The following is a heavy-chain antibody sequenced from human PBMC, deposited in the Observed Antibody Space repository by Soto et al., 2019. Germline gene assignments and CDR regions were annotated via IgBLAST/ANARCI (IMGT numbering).Heavy chain of an antibody. Sequence: ASVKVSCKASGGTFSSYAISWVRQAPGQGLEWMGGIIPIFGTANYAQKFQGRVTITADESTSTAYMELSSLRSEDTAVYYCAREVSVAPLDSYPAPCSSTSCYADYWGQGTLVTVSS. V-gene: IGHV1-69*13. D-gene: IGHD2-2*01. CDR3: AREVSVAPLDSYPAPCSSTSCYADY. CDR1: GGTFSSYA. CDR2: IIPIFGTA. J-gene: IGHJ4*02.